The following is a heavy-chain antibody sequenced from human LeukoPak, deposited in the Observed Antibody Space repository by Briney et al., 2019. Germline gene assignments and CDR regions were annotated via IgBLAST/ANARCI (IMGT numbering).Heavy chain of an antibody. CDR1: GFTFNTYA. Sequence: GGSLRLSCAASGFTFNTYAMSWVRQAPGKGLEWVSGISASGGSTYYADSVKGRFTISRDNAKNSLYLQMNSLRAEDTAVYYCARDMGYQDDRFDYWGQGTLVTVSS. J-gene: IGHJ4*02. V-gene: IGHV3-23*01. D-gene: IGHD2-2*01. CDR2: ISASGGST. CDR3: ARDMGYQDDRFDY.